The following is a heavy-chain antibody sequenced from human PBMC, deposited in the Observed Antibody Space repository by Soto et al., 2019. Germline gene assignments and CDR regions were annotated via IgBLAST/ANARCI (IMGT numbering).Heavy chain of an antibody. V-gene: IGHV3-48*03. CDR3: AREVVVFGVIIPTPMDV. D-gene: IGHD3-22*01. CDR1: GLTFSGYE. CDR2: ISGSGSTI. Sequence: GGSLRLSCAASGLTFSGYEMNWVRQAPGKGLEWVSYISGSGSTIYYADSVKGRFTISRDNAKDSLYLQMNSLRAEDTAVYYCAREVVVFGVIIPTPMDVWGQGTTVTVSS. J-gene: IGHJ6*02.